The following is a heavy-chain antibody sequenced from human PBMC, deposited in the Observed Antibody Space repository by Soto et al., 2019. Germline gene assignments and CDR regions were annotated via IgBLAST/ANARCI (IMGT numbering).Heavy chain of an antibody. CDR1: GGTFSSYA. D-gene: IGHD2-15*01. J-gene: IGHJ6*02. Sequence: QVQLVQSGAEVKKPGSSVKVSCKASGGTFSSYAISWVRQAPGQGLEWMGGIIPIFGTANYEQKFQGRVTLTADESTSTAYMELSSLRSEDTAVYYCARGAPTLGGSGGYYYYYGMDVWGQGTTVTVSS. CDR3: ARGAPTLGGSGGYYYYYGMDV. CDR2: IIPIFGTA. V-gene: IGHV1-69*01.